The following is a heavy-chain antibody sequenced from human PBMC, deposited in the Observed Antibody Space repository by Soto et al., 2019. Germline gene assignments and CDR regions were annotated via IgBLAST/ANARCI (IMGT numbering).Heavy chain of an antibody. V-gene: IGHV3-23*01. CDR3: AKTMDERHVGRDYFDN. Sequence: EVQLLESGGGLVQPGGSLRLSCAASGFTFSTYAMNWVRQAPGKGLEWVSAICGGGDCTFYADSVKGRFTMSRDNSRNTLYLQMDTLRADDAAVYYCAKTMDERHVGRDYFDNWGQGTLVTVSS. J-gene: IGHJ4*02. CDR2: ICGGGDCT. CDR1: GFTFSTYA. D-gene: IGHD2-2*03.